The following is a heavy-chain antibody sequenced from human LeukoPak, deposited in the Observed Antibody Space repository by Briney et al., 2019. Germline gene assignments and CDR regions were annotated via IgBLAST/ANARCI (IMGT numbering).Heavy chain of an antibody. Sequence: GGSLRLSCEASGFTFTTYSMTWVRQAPGKGLEWVSIISSGSSAIFSADALKGRFTISRDDAKNLLYLDMNSLRAEDTAVYYCARGGSGWRFDYWGQGTLVTVSS. J-gene: IGHJ4*02. CDR2: ISSGSSAI. V-gene: IGHV3-21*01. CDR3: ARGGSGWRFDY. CDR1: GFTFTTYS. D-gene: IGHD6-19*01.